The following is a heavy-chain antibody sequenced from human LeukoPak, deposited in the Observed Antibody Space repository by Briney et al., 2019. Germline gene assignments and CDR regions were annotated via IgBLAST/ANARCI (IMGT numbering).Heavy chain of an antibody. Sequence: GGSLRLSCVASGFTFNSHAMSWVRQAPGKGLEWVSGISGSGGNTNNAESVRGRFTISRDNSKNTLYLQMNSLRTEDTAVFYCAKHAGYDSYYALDVWGQGTTVTVSS. CDR3: AKHAGYDSYYALDV. CDR1: GFTFNSHA. J-gene: IGHJ6*02. D-gene: IGHD6-13*01. CDR2: ISGSGGNT. V-gene: IGHV3-23*01.